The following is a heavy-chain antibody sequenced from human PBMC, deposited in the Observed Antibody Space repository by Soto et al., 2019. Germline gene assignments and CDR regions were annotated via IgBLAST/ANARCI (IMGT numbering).Heavy chain of an antibody. CDR3: ARVYYDYIWGSYPLVY. CDR1: GFTCSSHW. Sequence: EVQLVESGGGLIQPGGSLRLSCAASGFTCSSHWMSWVRQAPGKGLEWLASIKQDGSEKHYVDSVKGRFTISRDNAKNSLYLHMNSLRVEDTAVYYCARVYYDYIWGSYPLVYWGQGTLVSVSS. CDR2: IKQDGSEK. D-gene: IGHD3-16*02. V-gene: IGHV3-7*01. J-gene: IGHJ4*02.